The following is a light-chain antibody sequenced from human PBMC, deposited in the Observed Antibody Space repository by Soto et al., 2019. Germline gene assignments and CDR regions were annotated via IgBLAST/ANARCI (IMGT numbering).Light chain of an antibody. Sequence: NFMLAQPYSVSESPGKTVTISCTGSSGTVVTNYVQWYQQRPGSAPTTVIYEDNQRPSGVPDRFSGSIDRSSNSASLTISGLKTEDEADYYCQSSDSRNHVVFGGGTKLTVL. CDR2: EDN. V-gene: IGLV6-57*02. J-gene: IGLJ2*01. CDR3: QSSDSRNHVV. CDR1: SGTVVTNY.